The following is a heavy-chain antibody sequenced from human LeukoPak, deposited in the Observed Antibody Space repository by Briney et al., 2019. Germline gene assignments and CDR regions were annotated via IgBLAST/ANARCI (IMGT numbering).Heavy chain of an antibody. V-gene: IGHV3-15*01. CDR2: IKSKTNGGTT. CDR3: TYYYDSSTYYHVDY. Sequence: GGSLRLSCAASGFTFSNAWMSWVRQVAGKGLDWVGRIKSKTNGGTTDHAAPVKGRFTISRDDSKSTLYLQMNSLKTEDTAVHYCTYYYDSSTYYHVDYWGQGTLVTVSS. J-gene: IGHJ4*02. D-gene: IGHD3-22*01. CDR1: GFTFSNAW.